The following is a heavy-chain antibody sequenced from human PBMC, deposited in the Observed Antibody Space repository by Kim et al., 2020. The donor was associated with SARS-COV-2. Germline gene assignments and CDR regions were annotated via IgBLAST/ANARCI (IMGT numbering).Heavy chain of an antibody. Sequence: SETLSLTCAVYGGSFSGYYWSWIRQPPGKGLEWIGEINHSGSTNYNPSLKSRVTISVDTSKNQFSLKLSSVTAADTAVYYCARGSRSRAGVTSWYNGAPNWFDPWGQGTLVTVSS. CDR1: GGSFSGYY. J-gene: IGHJ5*02. CDR3: ARGSRSRAGVTSWYNGAPNWFDP. V-gene: IGHV4-34*01. CDR2: INHSGST. D-gene: IGHD6-13*01.